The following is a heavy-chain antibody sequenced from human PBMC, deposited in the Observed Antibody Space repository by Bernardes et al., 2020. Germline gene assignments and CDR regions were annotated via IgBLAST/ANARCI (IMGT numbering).Heavy chain of an antibody. D-gene: IGHD3-3*01. CDR1: GFTFSSYG. J-gene: IGHJ4*02. Sequence: GGSLRLSCAASGFTFSSYGMSWVRQAPGKGLEWVSAISGRGDSTYYSDSVKGRFTISRDNSKNTLYLQMNSLRAEDTAVYYCARDQYYDFWNGADYWGQGALVTVSS. V-gene: IGHV3-23*01. CDR2: ISGRGDST. CDR3: ARDQYYDFWNGADY.